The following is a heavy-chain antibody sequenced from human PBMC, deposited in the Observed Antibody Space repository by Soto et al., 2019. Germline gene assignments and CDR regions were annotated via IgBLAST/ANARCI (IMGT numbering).Heavy chain of an antibody. V-gene: IGHV1-69*06. J-gene: IGHJ6*02. CDR3: ARGGTGCSSGWGIPGGDGMDV. D-gene: IGHD6-19*01. CDR2: IIPIFGTA. CDR1: GGTFSSYA. Sequence: RASVKVSCKASGGTFSSYAISWVRQAPGQGLEWMGGIIPIFGTANYAQKFQGRVTITADKSTSTAYMELSSLRSEDTAVYYCARGGTGCSSGWGIPGGDGMDVWGQGTTVTVSS.